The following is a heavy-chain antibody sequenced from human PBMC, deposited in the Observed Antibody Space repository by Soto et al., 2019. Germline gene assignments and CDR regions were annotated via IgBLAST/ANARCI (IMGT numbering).Heavy chain of an antibody. CDR3: GERDTYYYDCRGYYYGIDAFDI. V-gene: IGHV5-51*01. Sequence: PGESLKISCKASGYSFTNYWIGWVRQMPGKDLEWMRIIFADDSDTRYSPSFQGPVTISVDKSIRTVYLQWSSLKASDTAMYYYGERDTYYYDCRGYYYGIDAFDIWGQGTLVTVSS. D-gene: IGHD3-22*01. J-gene: IGHJ3*02. CDR2: IFADDSDT. CDR1: GYSFTNYW.